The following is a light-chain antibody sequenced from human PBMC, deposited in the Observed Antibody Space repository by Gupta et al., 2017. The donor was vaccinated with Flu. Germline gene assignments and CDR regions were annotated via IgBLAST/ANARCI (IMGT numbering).Light chain of an antibody. Sequence: EVVLTQSPATLPLSQGERATLSCRASQSVKGALARCYQKPGQHPSRLVYDASTSTAGSPVKCSSGGWCANFIPPTSNRVHHDYSVYYCQQRADCPLTFGGGTKVEIK. CDR3: QQRADCPLT. J-gene: IGKJ4*01. CDR2: DAS. V-gene: IGKV3-11*01. CDR1: QSVKGA.